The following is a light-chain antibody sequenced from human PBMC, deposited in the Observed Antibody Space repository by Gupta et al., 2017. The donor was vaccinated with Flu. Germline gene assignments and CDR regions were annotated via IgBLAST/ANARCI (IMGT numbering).Light chain of an antibody. CDR2: DDS. Sequence: SYGLTPPPSVSLAPGQPPSITCGGNNIGSKTVHWYQQKPGQAPVLVVCDDSDRPSGIPERFSGSNSGNTATLIISRVEAGDEADYYCQLWDSSSDHVVFGGGTKLTVL. CDR1: NIGSKT. CDR3: QLWDSSSDHVV. V-gene: IGLV3-21*02. J-gene: IGLJ2*01.